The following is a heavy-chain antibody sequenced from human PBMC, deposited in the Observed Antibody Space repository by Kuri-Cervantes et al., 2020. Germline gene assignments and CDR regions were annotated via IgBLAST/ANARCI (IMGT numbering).Heavy chain of an antibody. CDR2: IYSGGST. J-gene: IGHJ3*02. CDR3: ARCLNYYDSSGYYSIDAFDI. D-gene: IGHD3-22*01. V-gene: IGHV3-53*01. Sequence: LSLACAAPRFTVSSNYMSWVRQAPGKGLEWVSVIYSGGSTYYADSVQGRFTISRDNSKNTLYLQMNSLRAEDTAVYYCARCLNYYDSSGYYSIDAFDIWGQGTMVTVSS. CDR1: RFTVSSNY.